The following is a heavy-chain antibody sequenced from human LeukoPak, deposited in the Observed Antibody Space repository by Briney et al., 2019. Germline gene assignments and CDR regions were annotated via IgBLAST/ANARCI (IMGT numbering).Heavy chain of an antibody. J-gene: IGHJ4*02. D-gene: IGHD1-26*01. V-gene: IGHV3-7*03. CDR2: IKQDESEK. CDR3: ATYSGAHHKTFDD. CDR1: GFTFSRYW. Sequence: GALRLSCAASGFTFSRYWMSWVRQAPGKGLEWVANIKQDESEKDYVDSVKGRFTISRDNAKNSLYLQMNSLRAEDTALYYCATYSGAHHKTFDDWGQGTLVTVSS.